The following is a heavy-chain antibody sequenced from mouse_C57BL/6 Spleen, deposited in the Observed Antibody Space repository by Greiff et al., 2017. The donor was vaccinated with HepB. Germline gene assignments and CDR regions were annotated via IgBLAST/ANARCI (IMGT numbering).Heavy chain of an antibody. CDR3: ARDALITTVVATGFDY. Sequence: DVQLQESGPGLVKPSQSLSLTCSVTGYSITSGYYWNWIRQFPGNKLEWMGYISYDGSNNYNPSLKNRISITRDTSKNQFFLKLNSVTTEDTATYYCARDALITTVVATGFDYWGQGTTLTVSS. V-gene: IGHV3-6*01. CDR2: ISYDGSN. D-gene: IGHD1-1*01. J-gene: IGHJ2*01. CDR1: GYSITSGYY.